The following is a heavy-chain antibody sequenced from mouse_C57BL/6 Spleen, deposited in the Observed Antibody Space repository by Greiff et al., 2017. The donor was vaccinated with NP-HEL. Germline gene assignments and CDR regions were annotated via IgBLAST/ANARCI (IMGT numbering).Heavy chain of an antibody. CDR2: IDPEDGDT. CDR3: TTKGSNYDYPWFAY. Sequence: EVQLQQSGAELVRPGASVKLSCTASGFTIKDYYMHWVKQRPEQGLEWIGRIDPEDGDTEYAPKFQGKATMTADTSSNTAYLQLSSLTSEDTAVYYCTTKGSNYDYPWFAYWGQGTLVTVSA. V-gene: IGHV14-1*01. CDR1: GFTIKDYY. D-gene: IGHD2-4*01. J-gene: IGHJ3*01.